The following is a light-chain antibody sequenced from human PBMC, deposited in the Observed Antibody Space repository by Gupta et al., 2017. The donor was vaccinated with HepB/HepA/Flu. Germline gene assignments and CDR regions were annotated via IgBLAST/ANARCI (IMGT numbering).Light chain of an antibody. J-gene: IGKJ1*01. V-gene: IGKV4-1*01. CDR1: QSVFYRSNNKNY. CDR2: WAS. CDR3: HQYFSTPRT. Sequence: DIVMTQSPDSLAVSLGERATINCKSGQSVFYRSNNKNYLALYQQKPGQPPKLLIYWASTRESGVPDRFSDSGSGTDFTLTINNLQSEDVAAYYCHQYFSTPRTFGQGTKVDIK.